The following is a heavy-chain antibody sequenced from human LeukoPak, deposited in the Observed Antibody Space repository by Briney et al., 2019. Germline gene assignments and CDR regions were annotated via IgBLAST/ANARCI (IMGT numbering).Heavy chain of an antibody. Sequence: GGSLRLSCAASGFTFSSYWMSWVRQAPGKGLEWVANIKQDGGEKYYVDSVKGRFTISRDNAKNSLYLQMNSLRAEDTAVYYCARDSPYNWNYDASAFDIWGQGTMVTVSS. CDR3: ARDSPYNWNYDASAFDI. D-gene: IGHD1-7*01. V-gene: IGHV3-7*01. CDR1: GFTFSSYW. CDR2: IKQDGGEK. J-gene: IGHJ3*02.